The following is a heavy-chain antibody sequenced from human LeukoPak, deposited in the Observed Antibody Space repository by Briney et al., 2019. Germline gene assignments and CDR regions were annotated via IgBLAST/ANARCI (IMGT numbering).Heavy chain of an antibody. CDR3: ASSTMGGYYYGMDV. Sequence: GGSLRLSCAASGFTLSDYYMSWIRQTQGKGLEWISYISPDDTTMYYADSAKGRFTFSRDNAKNSLYLQMNSLRAEDTAVYYCASSTMGGYYYGMDVWGQGTTVTVSS. V-gene: IGHV3-11*01. CDR1: GFTLSDYY. CDR2: ISPDDTTM. D-gene: IGHD5/OR15-5a*01. J-gene: IGHJ6*02.